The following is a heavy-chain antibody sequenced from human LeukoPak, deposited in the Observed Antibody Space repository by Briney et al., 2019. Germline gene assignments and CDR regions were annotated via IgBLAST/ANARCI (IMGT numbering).Heavy chain of an antibody. V-gene: IGHV4-4*07. CDR1: DGSISSAYR. D-gene: IGHD3-22*01. Sequence: SETLSLTCTVSDGSISSAYRWTWIRQSAGKGLEWIGRVDTSGSTKYNPSLKSRVTISVGTSKNQFSLKLSSVTAADTAVYYCARPYYYDRGVYFLGPGGQETLVTVSS. CDR3: ARPYYYDRGVYFLGP. J-gene: IGHJ5*02. CDR2: VDTSGST.